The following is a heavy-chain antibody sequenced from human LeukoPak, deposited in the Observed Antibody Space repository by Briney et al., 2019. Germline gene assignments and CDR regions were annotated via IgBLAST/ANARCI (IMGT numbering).Heavy chain of an antibody. D-gene: IGHD2-21*02. Sequence: HGESLKISCKGSGYSFTSYWIGWVRQIPGKGLEWMGMIYPGDSDTRYSPPFQGQVTISADKSISTAYLQWNSLKASDTAMYYCARRAYCGGDCYTDYWGQGTLVTVSS. CDR1: GYSFTSYW. CDR2: IYPGDSDT. J-gene: IGHJ4*02. CDR3: ARRAYCGGDCYTDY. V-gene: IGHV5-51*01.